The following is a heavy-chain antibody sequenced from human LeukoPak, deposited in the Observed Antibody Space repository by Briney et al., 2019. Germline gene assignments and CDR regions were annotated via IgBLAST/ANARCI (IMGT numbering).Heavy chain of an antibody. D-gene: IGHD3-22*01. Sequence: ASVKVSCKASGYTFTSYYMHWVRQAPGQGLEWMGILNPSGGSTSCAQKFQGRVTMTRDTSTSTVYMELSSLRSEDTAVYYCRAYYYDSSGSGRTYYFDYWGQGTLVTVSS. CDR2: LNPSGGST. CDR3: RAYYYDSSGSGRTYYFDY. J-gene: IGHJ4*02. V-gene: IGHV1-46*01. CDR1: GYTFTSYY.